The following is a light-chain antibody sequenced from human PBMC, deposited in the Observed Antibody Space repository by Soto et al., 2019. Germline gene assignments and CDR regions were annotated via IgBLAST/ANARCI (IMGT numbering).Light chain of an antibody. V-gene: IGKV1-33*01. Sequence: DIQVTQSPASLSASVGDRVTITCQASQDIGNFLNWYQQKPGNAPKVLIYDASKLEAGVPSRFSGSGSGTHFTFTISRLQPEDVATYYCQQCDPLPPITCGGGTKVEI. CDR3: QQCDPLPPIT. CDR2: DAS. CDR1: QDIGNF. J-gene: IGKJ4*01.